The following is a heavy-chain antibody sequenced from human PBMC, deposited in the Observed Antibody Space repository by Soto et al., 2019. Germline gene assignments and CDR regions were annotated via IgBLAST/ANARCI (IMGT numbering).Heavy chain of an antibody. Sequence: EVQLLESGGGLVQPGGSLRLSCAASGFTFSSYAMSWVRQAPGKGLEWVSAISGSGGSTYYADSVKGRFTISRDNSKNTLYLQMNSLSAEDTAVYYCATDVGYCSSTSCYEVDYYYYYYMDVWGKGTTVTVSS. CDR2: ISGSGGST. CDR1: GFTFSSYA. CDR3: ATDVGYCSSTSCYEVDYYYYYYMDV. J-gene: IGHJ6*03. V-gene: IGHV3-23*01. D-gene: IGHD2-2*01.